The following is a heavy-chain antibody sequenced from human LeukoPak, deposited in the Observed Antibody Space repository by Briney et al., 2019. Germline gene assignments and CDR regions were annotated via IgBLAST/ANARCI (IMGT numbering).Heavy chain of an antibody. CDR2: IWYDGSNK. CDR3: ARPYYDSSGYYYWGNAFDI. D-gene: IGHD3-22*01. V-gene: IGHV3-33*01. J-gene: IGHJ3*02. CDR1: GFTFSSYG. Sequence: SGGSLRLSCAASGFTFSSYGMHWVRQAPGKGLEWVAVIWYDGSNKYYADSVKGRFTISRDNSKNTLYLQMNSLRAEDTAVYYCARPYYDSSGYYYWGNAFDIWCQGTMVTVSS.